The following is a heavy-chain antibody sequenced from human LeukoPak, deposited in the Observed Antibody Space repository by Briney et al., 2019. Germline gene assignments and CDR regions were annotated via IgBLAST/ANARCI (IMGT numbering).Heavy chain of an antibody. J-gene: IGHJ6*02. CDR1: VYAFTSYD. Sequence: ASVKVSCKASVYAFTSYDINWVRQATGQGLEWMGWMNPNSGNTGYAQKFQGRVTMTRNTSISTAYMELSSLRSEDTAVYYCAREETYYDILTGAYYYYGMDVWGQGTTVTVSS. V-gene: IGHV1-8*01. CDR3: AREETYYDILTGAYYYYGMDV. D-gene: IGHD3-9*01. CDR2: MNPNSGNT.